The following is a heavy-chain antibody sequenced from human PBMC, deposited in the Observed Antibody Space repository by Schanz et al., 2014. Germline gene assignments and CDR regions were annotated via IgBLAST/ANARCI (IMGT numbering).Heavy chain of an antibody. CDR1: GYTFTNHY. J-gene: IGHJ5*02. CDR2: ISPSSGGT. D-gene: IGHD3-3*01. CDR3: ARESVSRTRLFDP. V-gene: IGHV1-2*06. Sequence: QVQVIQSGPEVKKPGASVKVSCKASGYTFTNHYLHWVRQAPGQGLEWMGRISPSSGGTNYAQNFQGRVTMTKDTSINTAYMELSTLTSDDTAVYYCARESVSRTRLFDPWGQGTLVTVSS.